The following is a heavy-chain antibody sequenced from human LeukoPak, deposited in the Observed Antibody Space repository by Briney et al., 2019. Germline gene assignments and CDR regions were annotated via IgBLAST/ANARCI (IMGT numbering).Heavy chain of an antibody. D-gene: IGHD3-10*01. Sequence: GGSLRLSCAASGFTFSSYAMSWVRQAPGKGLEWVSSISSSSSYIYYADSVKGRFTISRDNAKNSLYLQMNSLRAEDTAVYYCARDGSGSYYPPYWFDPWGQGTLVTVSS. CDR3: ARDGSGSYYPPYWFDP. V-gene: IGHV3-21*01. J-gene: IGHJ5*02. CDR2: ISSSSSYI. CDR1: GFTFSSYA.